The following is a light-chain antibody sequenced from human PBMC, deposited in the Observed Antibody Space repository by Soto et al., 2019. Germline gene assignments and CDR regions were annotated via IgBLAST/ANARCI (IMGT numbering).Light chain of an antibody. V-gene: IGKV1-5*03. CDR2: RAS. CDR1: EPISRW. CDR3: QQYKSYSPYT. J-gene: IGKJ5*01. Sequence: DIRMTQSPSTLSASVGERVTITFRASEPISRWLAWYQLSPGKAPKLLIHRASTLNSGVPARFSGSGSGTDFTLTIDSLQPDDFASYYCQQYKSYSPYTFGQGTRLEIK.